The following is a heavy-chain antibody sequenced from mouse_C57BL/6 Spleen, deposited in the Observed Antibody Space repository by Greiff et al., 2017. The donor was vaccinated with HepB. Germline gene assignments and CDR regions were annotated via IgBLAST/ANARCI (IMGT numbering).Heavy chain of an antibody. CDR1: GFTFSDYG. CDR2: ISSGSSTI. D-gene: IGHD2-1*01. CDR3: ARREGNSWFAY. Sequence: DVMLVESGGGLVKPGGSLKLSCAASGFTFSDYGMHWVRQAPEKGLEWVAYISSGSSTIYYADTVKGRFTISRDNAKNTLFLQMTSLRSEDTAMYYCARREGNSWFAYWGQGTLVTVSA. V-gene: IGHV5-17*01. J-gene: IGHJ3*01.